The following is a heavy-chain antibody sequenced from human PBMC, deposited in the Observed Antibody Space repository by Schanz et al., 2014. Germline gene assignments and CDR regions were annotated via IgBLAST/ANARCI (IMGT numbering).Heavy chain of an antibody. CDR3: VKGTLPYCTSGRCYPWGF. V-gene: IGHV3-66*01. D-gene: IGHD2-15*01. CDR1: GFTVSNTY. J-gene: IGHJ4*02. CDR2: IYSDGST. Sequence: EVQLVSSGGGLVQSGGSLRLPCAASGFTVSNTYMSWVRPPPAKGLECVSIIYSDGSTYYAASVKGRFIIPRDNSKNTVYLQMNTLRADDTAFYYCVKGTLPYCTSGRCYPWGFWGQGTLGSVSS.